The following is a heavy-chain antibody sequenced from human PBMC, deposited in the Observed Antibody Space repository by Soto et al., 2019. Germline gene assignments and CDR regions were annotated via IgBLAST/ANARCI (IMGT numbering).Heavy chain of an antibody. CDR1: GYTVTSYD. J-gene: IGHJ5*02. Sequence: ASVKVSCKASGYTVTSYDINWVRQATGQGLEWMGWMNPNSGNTGYAQKFQGRVTMTRNTSISTAYMELSSLRSEDTAVYYCARESSSWYWFDPWGKGTLVIVSS. D-gene: IGHD6-13*01. CDR2: MNPNSGNT. V-gene: IGHV1-8*01. CDR3: ARESSSWYWFDP.